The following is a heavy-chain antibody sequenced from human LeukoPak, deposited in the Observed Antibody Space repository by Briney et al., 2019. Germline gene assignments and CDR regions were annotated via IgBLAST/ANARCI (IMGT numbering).Heavy chain of an antibody. Sequence: GASVKVSCKASGGTFSSYAISWVRQAPGQGLEWMGRIIPILGIANYAQKFQGRVTITADKSTSTAYMELSSLRSEDTAVYYCARTFDYGDYSDYWGQGTLVTVSS. CDR3: ARTFDYGDYSDY. CDR1: GGTFSSYA. D-gene: IGHD4-17*01. CDR2: IIPILGIA. V-gene: IGHV1-69*04. J-gene: IGHJ4*02.